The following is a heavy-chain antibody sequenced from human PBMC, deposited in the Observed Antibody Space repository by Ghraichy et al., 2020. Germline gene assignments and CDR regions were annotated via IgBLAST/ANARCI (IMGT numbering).Heavy chain of an antibody. CDR3: AGHICSGGSCYLDY. V-gene: IGHV4-59*08. D-gene: IGHD2-15*01. CDR1: GGSISSYY. Sequence: SETLSLTCTVSGGSISSYYWSWIRQPPGKGLEWIGYIYYSGSTNYNPSLKSRVTIAVDTSKNQFSLKLSSVTAADTAVYYCAGHICSGGSCYLDYWGQGTLVTVSS. J-gene: IGHJ4*02. CDR2: IYYSGST.